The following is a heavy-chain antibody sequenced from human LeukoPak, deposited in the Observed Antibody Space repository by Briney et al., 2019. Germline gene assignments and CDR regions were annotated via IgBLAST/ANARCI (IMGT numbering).Heavy chain of an antibody. Sequence: SETLSLTCTVSGGSIRSSYYYWGWIRQPPGKGLEWIGSIYYSGSTYYNPSLKSRVTISVDTSKNQFSLKLSSVTAADTAVYYCARHGPGYCSGGSCYYFDYWGQGTLVTVSS. J-gene: IGHJ4*02. D-gene: IGHD2-15*01. CDR1: GGSIRSSYYY. CDR3: ARHGPGYCSGGSCYYFDY. CDR2: IYYSGST. V-gene: IGHV4-39*01.